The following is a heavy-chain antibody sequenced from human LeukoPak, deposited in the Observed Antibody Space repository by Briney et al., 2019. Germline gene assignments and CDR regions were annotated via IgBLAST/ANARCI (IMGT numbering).Heavy chain of an antibody. CDR3: AQDYYDRSGLLAL. CDR1: GYTFTGYY. Sequence: EASVKVSCKASGYTFTGYYMHWVRQAPGQGLEWMGWINPNSGGTNYAQKFQGRVTMTRDTSISTAYMELRSLRSEDTAVYYCAQDYYDRSGLLALWGRGTLVTVSS. D-gene: IGHD3-22*01. CDR2: INPNSGGT. V-gene: IGHV1-2*02. J-gene: IGHJ2*01.